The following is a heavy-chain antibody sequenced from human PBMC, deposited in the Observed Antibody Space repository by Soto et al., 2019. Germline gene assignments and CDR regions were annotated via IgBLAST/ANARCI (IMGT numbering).Heavy chain of an antibody. Sequence: SVKVSCKASGGTFSSYTISWVRQAPGQGLEWMGRIIPILGIANYAQKFQGRVTITADKSTSTAYMELSSLRSEDTAVYYCARESLYYYGSGSPFDYWGQGTMGTVSS. D-gene: IGHD3-10*01. CDR2: IIPILGIA. CDR3: ARESLYYYGSGSPFDY. J-gene: IGHJ4*02. CDR1: GGTFSSYT. V-gene: IGHV1-69*04.